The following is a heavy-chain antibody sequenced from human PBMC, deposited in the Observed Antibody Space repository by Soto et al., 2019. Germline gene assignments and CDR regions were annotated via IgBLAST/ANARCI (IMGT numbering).Heavy chain of an antibody. CDR1: GGTFSSYT. CDR3: ARGVAVAGNFSSRTFEY. D-gene: IGHD6-19*01. V-gene: IGHV1-69*02. CDR2: IIPILGIA. Sequence: ASVKVSCKASGGTFSSYTISWVRQAPGQGLEWMGRIIPILGIANYAQKFQGRVTITADKSTSTAYMELSSLRSEDTAVYYCARGVAVAGNFSSRTFEYWGQGTLVTVSS. J-gene: IGHJ4*02.